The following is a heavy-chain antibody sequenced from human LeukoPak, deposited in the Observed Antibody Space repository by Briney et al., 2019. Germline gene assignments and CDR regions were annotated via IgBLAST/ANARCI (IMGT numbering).Heavy chain of an antibody. D-gene: IGHD6-13*01. CDR1: GFTFDDYA. J-gene: IGHJ5*02. CDR2: ISYDGSNK. Sequence: GGSLRLSCAASGFTFDDYAMHWVRQAPGKGLEWVAVISYDGSNKYYADSVKGRFTISRDNSKNTLYLQMNSLRAEDTAVYYCAKDIAAAGTIAWHNWFDPWGQGTLVTVSS. CDR3: AKDIAAAGTIAWHNWFDP. V-gene: IGHV3-30*18.